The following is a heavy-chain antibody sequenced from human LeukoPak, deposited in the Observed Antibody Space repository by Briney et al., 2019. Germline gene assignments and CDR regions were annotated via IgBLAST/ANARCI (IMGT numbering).Heavy chain of an antibody. CDR3: ARLRSYYYDSSGYYFDC. CDR1: GYSFTSYW. J-gene: IGHJ4*02. CDR2: IYPGDSDT. Sequence: GESLKISCKGSGYSFTSYWIGWVRQMPGKGLEWMGIIYPGDSDTRYSPSFQGQVTISADKSISTAYLQWSSLKASDTAMYYCARLRSYYYDSSGYYFDCWGQGTLVTVSS. V-gene: IGHV5-51*01. D-gene: IGHD3-22*01.